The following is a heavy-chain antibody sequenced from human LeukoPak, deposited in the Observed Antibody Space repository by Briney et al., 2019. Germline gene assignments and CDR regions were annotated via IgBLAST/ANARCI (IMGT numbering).Heavy chain of an antibody. CDR1: GFTFSSYS. CDR2: ISSSSSYI. Sequence: GGSLRLSCAASGFTFSSYSMNWVRQAPGKGLEWVSSISSSSSYICYADSVKGRFTISRDNAKNSLYLQMNSLRAEDTAVYYCAREGAASYYMDVWGKGTTVTVSS. V-gene: IGHV3-21*01. J-gene: IGHJ6*03. CDR3: AREGAASYYMDV. D-gene: IGHD6-13*01.